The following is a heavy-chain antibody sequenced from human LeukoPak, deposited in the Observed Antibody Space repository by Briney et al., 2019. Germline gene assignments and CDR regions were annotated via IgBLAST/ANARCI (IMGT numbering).Heavy chain of an antibody. Sequence: PGGSLRLSCAASGFTFSSYGMHWVRQAPGKGLEWVAVISYDGSNKYYADSVKGRFTISRDNSKNTLYLQMNSLRAEDTAVYYCAKIDCNGGSCYNYWGQGTLVTVSS. D-gene: IGHD2-15*01. CDR2: ISYDGSNK. J-gene: IGHJ4*02. CDR1: GFTFSSYG. V-gene: IGHV3-30*18. CDR3: AKIDCNGGSCYNY.